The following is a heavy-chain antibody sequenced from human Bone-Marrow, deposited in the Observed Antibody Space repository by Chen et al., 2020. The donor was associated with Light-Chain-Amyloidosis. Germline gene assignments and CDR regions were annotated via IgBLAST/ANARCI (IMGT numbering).Heavy chain of an antibody. CDR1: GFSVRTYW. D-gene: IGHD3-9*01. J-gene: IGHJ4*02. CDR2: TNRACTST. V-gene: IGHV3-74*01. CDR3: ARTTLRYLDY. Sequence: EVLLVEYGGEVVQPGGSLRLFCTASGFSVRTYWMHWIRQSPGKGLVSGSRTNRACTSTTYADSGKGRFTVSRDNTKNTMYLEMNSLRVEDTAVYYCARTTLRYLDYWGQGTLVTVSS.